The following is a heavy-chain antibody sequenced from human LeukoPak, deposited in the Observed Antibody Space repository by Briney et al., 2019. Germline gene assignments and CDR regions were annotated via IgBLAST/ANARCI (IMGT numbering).Heavy chain of an antibody. CDR1: GYSISSGYY. CDR3: ARSLYSGSYSTFDY. Sequence: SGTLSLTCAVSGYSISSGYYWGWIRQPPGKGLEWIGSIYHSGSTYYNPSLKSRVTISVDTSKNQFSLKLSSVTAADTAVYYCARSLYSGSYSTFDYWGQGTLVTVSS. J-gene: IGHJ4*02. V-gene: IGHV4-38-2*01. D-gene: IGHD1-26*01. CDR2: IYHSGST.